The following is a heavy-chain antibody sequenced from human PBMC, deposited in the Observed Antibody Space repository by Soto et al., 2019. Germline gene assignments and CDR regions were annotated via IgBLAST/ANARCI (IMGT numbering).Heavy chain of an antibody. CDR3: ARRRGIDY. CDR1: GFTFSSYA. V-gene: IGHV3-30*04. Sequence: QVQLVESGGGVVQPGRSLRLSCAASGFTFSSYAMHWVRQAPGKGLEWVAVISYDGSNKYYADSVKGRFTISRDNSKNTLYLQLNSLRAEDTAVYYCARRRGIDYWCQGTLVTVSS. CDR2: ISYDGSNK. J-gene: IGHJ4*02.